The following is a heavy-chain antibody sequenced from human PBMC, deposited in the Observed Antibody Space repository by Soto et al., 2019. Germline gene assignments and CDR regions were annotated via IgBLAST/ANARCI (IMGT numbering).Heavy chain of an antibody. CDR3: ARVWTVGATIDY. D-gene: IGHD1-26*01. CDR1: GFTFSSYA. J-gene: IGHJ4*02. Sequence: QVQLVESGGGVVQPGRSLRLSCAASGFTFSSYAMHWVRQAPGKGLEWVAVISYDGSNKYYADSVKGRFTISRDNSKNTLYLQMNSLRAEDTAVYYCARVWTVGATIDYWGQGTLVTVSS. V-gene: IGHV3-30-3*01. CDR2: ISYDGSNK.